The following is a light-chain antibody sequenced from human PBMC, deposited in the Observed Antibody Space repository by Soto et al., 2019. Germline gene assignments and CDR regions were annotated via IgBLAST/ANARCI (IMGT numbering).Light chain of an antibody. CDR1: SSDVGSYNL. Sequence: QSALTQPASVSGSPGQSITISCTGTSSDVGSYNLVSWYQQHPGKAPKLMIYEGSKRPSGVSNRFSGSKSGNTASLTISGLQAEDEADYYCRSYSGSSTVIFGGGTKVTVL. J-gene: IGLJ2*01. V-gene: IGLV2-23*01. CDR2: EGS. CDR3: RSYSGSSTVI.